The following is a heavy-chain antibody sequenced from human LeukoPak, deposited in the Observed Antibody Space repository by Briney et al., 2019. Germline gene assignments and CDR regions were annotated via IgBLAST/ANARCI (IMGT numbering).Heavy chain of an antibody. CDR3: AKMTHYYYYYGMDV. CDR1: GGSFSGYY. V-gene: IGHV4-34*01. Sequence: NPSETLSLTCAVYGGSFSGYYWSRIRQPPGKGLEWIGEINHSGSTNYNPSLKSRVTISVDTSKNQFSLKLSSVTAADTAVYYCAKMTHYYYYYGMDVWGQGTTVTVSS. J-gene: IGHJ6*02. CDR2: INHSGST.